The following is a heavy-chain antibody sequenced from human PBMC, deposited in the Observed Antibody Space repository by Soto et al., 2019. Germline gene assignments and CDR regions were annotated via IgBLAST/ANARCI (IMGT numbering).Heavy chain of an antibody. CDR2: IGFDGTNI. D-gene: IGHD3-10*01. CDR3: VRTACVINNCSYRGVR. V-gene: IGHV3-33*01. J-gene: IGHJ4*02. Sequence: QGHLVESGGGVAQPGRSLRLSCVASGFDFKTYGMHWVRQAPGKGLEWVAVIGFDGTNIHYSDSVRGRFSISRDNSENTVSLQMNSLRVEDTALYYCVRTACVINNCSYRGVRWGQGTLVTV. CDR1: GFDFKTYG.